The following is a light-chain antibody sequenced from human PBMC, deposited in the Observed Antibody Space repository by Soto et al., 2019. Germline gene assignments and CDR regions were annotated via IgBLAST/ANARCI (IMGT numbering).Light chain of an antibody. CDR3: SSYTTSSPHVV. Sequence: QSALTQPASVSGSPGQSITISCTGTSSDVGGYNYVSWYQQHPGKAPKLMIYDVSNRPSGVSNRFSGSKSGNTASLTISGLQAEDEADYSCSSYTTSSPHVVFGGGTTLTVL. CDR2: DVS. V-gene: IGLV2-14*01. CDR1: SSDVGGYNY. J-gene: IGLJ2*01.